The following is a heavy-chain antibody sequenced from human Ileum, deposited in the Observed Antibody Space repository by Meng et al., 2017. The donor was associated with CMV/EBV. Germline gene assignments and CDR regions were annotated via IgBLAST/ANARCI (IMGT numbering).Heavy chain of an antibody. CDR3: ARFRIAALGNLFDP. Sequence: QGLPEGSGPGRVKPSQTLSLSCTVAGASISSGDYYWSWIRQPPGKGLEWIGYIFFSGNTYYNPSLNNRVIISIDTPRNQFSLKVDSVTAADTAVHYCARFRIAALGNLFDPWGHGTLVTVSS. D-gene: IGHD6-13*01. J-gene: IGHJ5*02. CDR2: IFFSGNT. V-gene: IGHV4-30-4*08. CDR1: GASISSGDYY.